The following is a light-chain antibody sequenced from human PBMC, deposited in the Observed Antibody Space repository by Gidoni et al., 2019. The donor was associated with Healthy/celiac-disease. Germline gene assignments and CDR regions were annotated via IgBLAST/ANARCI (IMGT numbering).Light chain of an antibody. CDR1: QSVSSY. Sequence: EIVLTQSPATLSLSPGERATLSCRASQSVSSYLAWYQQKPGQAPRLLIYDASNRATGIPARFSGSGSGTDFTLTISILAPEDFAVYYCQQRSNWPPQYTFGQGTKLEIK. CDR3: QQRSNWPPQYT. CDR2: DAS. J-gene: IGKJ2*01. V-gene: IGKV3-11*01.